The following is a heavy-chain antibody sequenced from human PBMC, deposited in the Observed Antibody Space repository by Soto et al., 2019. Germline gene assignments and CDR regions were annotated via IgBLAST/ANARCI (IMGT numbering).Heavy chain of an antibody. CDR3: ARDLQTPTFGVVIHDSYYYYYGMDV. CDR1: GFTFSSYS. J-gene: IGHJ6*02. V-gene: IGHV3-21*01. D-gene: IGHD3-3*01. Sequence: EVQLVESGGGLVKPGGSLRLSCAASGFTFSSYSMNWVRQAPGKGLEWVSSISSSSSYIYYADSVKGRFTISRDNAKNSLYLQMNSLRAEDTAVYYCARDLQTPTFGVVIHDSYYYYYGMDVWGQGTTVTVSS. CDR2: ISSSSSYI.